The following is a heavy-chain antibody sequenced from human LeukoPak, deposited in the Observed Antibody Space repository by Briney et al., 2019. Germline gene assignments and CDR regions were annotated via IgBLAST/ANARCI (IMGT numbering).Heavy chain of an antibody. J-gene: IGHJ3*02. V-gene: IGHV1-24*01. CDR1: GYTLNELS. D-gene: IGHD3-16*01. CDR3: ATSGTYGGLYDYVWGSSSDAFDI. Sequence: GASVKVSCKVSGYTLNELSMHWVRQAPGKGLEGMGGFDPEDGETIYAQKFQGRVTMTEDTSTDTAYMELSSLRSEDTAVYYCATSGTYGGLYDYVWGSSSDAFDIWGQGTMVTVSS. CDR2: FDPEDGET.